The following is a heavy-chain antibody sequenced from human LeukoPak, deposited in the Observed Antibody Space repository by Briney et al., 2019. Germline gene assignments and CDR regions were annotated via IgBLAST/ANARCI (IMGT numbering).Heavy chain of an antibody. CDR2: IKVDGSEI. Sequence: PGGSLRLSCAASGFTFSMYWMSGVRQAPGKGPEWVANIKVDGSEIYYVDSVKGRFTISRDNAKNSLYLQMNSLRAEDTAVYYCTRNRQGPRLYEMDIWGQGTTVTVSS. CDR3: TRNRQGPRLYEMDI. J-gene: IGHJ6*02. V-gene: IGHV3-7*01. D-gene: IGHD2-8*01. CDR1: GFTFSMYW.